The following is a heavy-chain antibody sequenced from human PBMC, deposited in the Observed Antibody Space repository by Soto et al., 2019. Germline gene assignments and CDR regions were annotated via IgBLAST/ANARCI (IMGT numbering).Heavy chain of an antibody. CDR3: ARQRTTVVTQAYFDH. CDR2: IYYSGRT. V-gene: IGHV4-39*01. CDR1: GESISSSSYY. D-gene: IGHD2-21*02. Sequence: SETLSLTCIVSGESISSSSYYWGWIRQPPGKGLEWIGSIYYSGRTYYNPSFKSRVTISIDTSKNQFSLKLSSVTATDTAVYYCARQRTTVVTQAYFDHWGQGALVTDS. J-gene: IGHJ4*02.